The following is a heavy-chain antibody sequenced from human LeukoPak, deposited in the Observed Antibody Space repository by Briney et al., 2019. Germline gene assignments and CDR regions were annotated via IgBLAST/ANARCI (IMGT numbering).Heavy chain of an antibody. D-gene: IGHD6-13*01. V-gene: IGHV3-9*03. Sequence: GRSLRLSCAASVLPFDDYAMHCVPRAPGEGVEWVSGISWNSGSIGYADSVKGRFTISRDNAKISLYLQMKSRRAEDMALYYCAKDSSSSSWEGAFDIWGQGTMVTVSS. J-gene: IGHJ3*02. CDR2: ISWNSGSI. CDR1: VLPFDDYA. CDR3: AKDSSSSSWEGAFDI.